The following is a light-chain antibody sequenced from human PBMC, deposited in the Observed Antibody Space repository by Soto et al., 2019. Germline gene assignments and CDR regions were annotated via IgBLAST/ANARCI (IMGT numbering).Light chain of an antibody. CDR2: EVS. CDR3: SSYTSSSTLV. CDR1: SDDVGGYNY. J-gene: IGLJ1*01. V-gene: IGLV2-14*01. Sequence: QSALTQPASVSGSPGQSVTISCTGTSDDVGGYNYVSWYRHHPGKAPQLMIYEVSKRPSGVPNRLSGSKSDNTASLTISGLQADDEADYYCSSYTSSSTLVFGTGTKVTVL.